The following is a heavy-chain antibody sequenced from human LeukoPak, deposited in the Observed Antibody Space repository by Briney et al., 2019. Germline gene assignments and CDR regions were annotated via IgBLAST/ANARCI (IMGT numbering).Heavy chain of an antibody. CDR1: GYTFTSYA. J-gene: IGHJ4*02. Sequence: ASVKVSCKASGYTFTSYAMHWVRQAPGQRLEWMGWINAGNGNTKYSQKFQGRVTITRDTSASTAYMELSSLRSEDTAVYYCTITGTTLAPFDCWGQGTLVTVSS. CDR2: INAGNGNT. CDR3: TITGTTLAPFDC. D-gene: IGHD1/OR15-1a*01. V-gene: IGHV1-3*01.